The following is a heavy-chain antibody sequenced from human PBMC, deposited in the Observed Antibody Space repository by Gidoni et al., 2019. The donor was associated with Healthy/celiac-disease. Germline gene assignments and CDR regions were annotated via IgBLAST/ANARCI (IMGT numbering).Heavy chain of an antibody. J-gene: IGHJ6*02. CDR2: TYYSGST. V-gene: IGHV4-59*01. CDR1: GGSISSYY. CDR3: ARGLGRSGSYYYYYGMDV. D-gene: IGHD1-26*01. Sequence: QVQLQESGPGLVKPSETLSLTCTVSGGSISSYYWSWIRQHPGKGLEWIGYTYYSGSTNYNPSLKSRVTISVDTSKNQFSLKLSSVTAADTAVYYCARGLGRSGSYYYYYGMDVWGQGTTVTVSS.